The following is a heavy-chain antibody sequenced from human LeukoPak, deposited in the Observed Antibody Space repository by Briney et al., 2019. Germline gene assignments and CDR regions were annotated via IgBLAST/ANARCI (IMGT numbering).Heavy chain of an antibody. CDR1: GFTFSSYG. CDR3: ARDLIHFDY. Sequence: GGSLRLSCAASGFTFSSYGMHWVRQAPGKGREWVAVIWYDGSNKYYADSVKGRFTISRDNSKNTLYLQMNSLRAEDTAVYYCARDLIHFDYWGQGTLVAVSS. D-gene: IGHD2-8*01. CDR2: IWYDGSNK. J-gene: IGHJ4*02. V-gene: IGHV3-33*01.